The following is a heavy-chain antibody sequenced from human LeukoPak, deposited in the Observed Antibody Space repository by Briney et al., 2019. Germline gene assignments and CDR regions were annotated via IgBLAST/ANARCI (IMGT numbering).Heavy chain of an antibody. CDR1: GGTFSSYA. D-gene: IGHD3-22*01. Sequence: ASVKVSCKASGGTFSSYAISWVRQAPGQGLEWMGRIIPILGIANYAQKFQGRVTITADKSTSTAYMELSSLRSEDTAVYYCASDYYDSSGYYYDGRFDYWGQGTLVTVSS. CDR3: ASDYYDSSGYYYDGRFDY. CDR2: IIPILGIA. J-gene: IGHJ4*02. V-gene: IGHV1-69*04.